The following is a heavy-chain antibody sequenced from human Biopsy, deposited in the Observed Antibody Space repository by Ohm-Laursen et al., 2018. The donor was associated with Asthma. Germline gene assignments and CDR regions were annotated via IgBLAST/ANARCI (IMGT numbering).Heavy chain of an antibody. CDR1: GYSFNSAG. J-gene: IGHJ6*02. CDR2: ISVYNGNT. Sequence: SVTLSCKASGYSFNSAGITWARQAPGQGLEWLGWISVYNGNTKVAQKLQDRVTMITDTSTSTAYMEWRSLRSDDTAVYVCARAVDYSHYYGIDVWGQGTTVTVS. V-gene: IGHV1-18*01. D-gene: IGHD3-10*01. CDR3: ARAVDYSHYYGIDV.